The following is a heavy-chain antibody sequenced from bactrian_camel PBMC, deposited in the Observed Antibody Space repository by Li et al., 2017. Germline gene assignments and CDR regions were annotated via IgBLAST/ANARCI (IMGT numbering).Heavy chain of an antibody. CDR3: VRDGATSAGLWFDY. D-gene: IGHD1*01. V-gene: IGHV3S40*01. CDR2: IDRSSSNT. Sequence: VQLVESGGGTVQPGGSLRLSCAVSGFTFSMYAMTWVRQAPGNGLEWVSGIDRSSSNTYYADSVKGRFTISRDNAKNTVYLQMNSLKPDDTAVYYCVRDGATSAGLWFDYWGQGTQVTVS. J-gene: IGHJ4*01. CDR1: GFTFSMYA.